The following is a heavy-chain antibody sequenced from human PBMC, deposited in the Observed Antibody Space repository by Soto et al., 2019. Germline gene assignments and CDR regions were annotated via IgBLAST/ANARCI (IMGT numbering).Heavy chain of an antibody. V-gene: IGHV4-30-2*06. CDR2: AHHSGRT. CDR1: RSSIISGGDY. D-gene: IGHD1-26*01. J-gene: IGHJ4*02. Sequence: SETLSLTGTISRSSIISGGDYWSWVRQSPGKGLEWIGEAHHSGRTNYNPSLKSRVTISVDKSKNHFSLKLSSVTAADAAVYYCARSEATGLDHWGQGTLVTVS. CDR3: ARSEATGLDH.